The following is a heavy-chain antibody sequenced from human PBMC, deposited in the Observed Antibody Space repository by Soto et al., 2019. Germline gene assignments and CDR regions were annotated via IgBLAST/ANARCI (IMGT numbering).Heavy chain of an antibody. Sequence: EVQLVESGGGLVKPGGSLRLSCAASGFTFSSYSMNWVRQAPGKGLEWVSSISSSSSYIYYADSVKGRFTISRDNAKNSLYLQMNSLRAEDTAVYYCARAETTVTPGFGAFDIWGQGTMVTVSS. V-gene: IGHV3-21*01. D-gene: IGHD4-17*01. CDR1: GFTFSSYS. J-gene: IGHJ3*02. CDR2: ISSSSSYI. CDR3: ARAETTVTPGFGAFDI.